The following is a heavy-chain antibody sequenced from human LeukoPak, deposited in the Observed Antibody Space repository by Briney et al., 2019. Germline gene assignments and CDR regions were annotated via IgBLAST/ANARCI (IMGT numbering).Heavy chain of an antibody. Sequence: ASVKVSCKASGYTFTRYYIHWVRQAPGQGLEWMGWINPNGGGTNYAQKFQGRVTMTKDTSITTAYMELNRLRSDDTAVYYCARLQCSSISCYAEFDHWGQGTLVIVSS. D-gene: IGHD2-2*01. CDR3: ARLQCSSISCYAEFDH. CDR1: GYTFTRYY. V-gene: IGHV1-2*02. J-gene: IGHJ4*02. CDR2: INPNGGGT.